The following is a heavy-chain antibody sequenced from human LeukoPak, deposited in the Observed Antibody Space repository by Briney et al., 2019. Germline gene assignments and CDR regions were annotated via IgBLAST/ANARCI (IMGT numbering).Heavy chain of an antibody. V-gene: IGHV4-39*07. D-gene: IGHD4-17*01. CDR2: IYYSGST. J-gene: IGHJ4*02. Sequence: PSETLSLTCTVSGGSISSSRDYWAWLRQPPGKGLEWIANIYYSGSTYYSPSLKSRVTISVDTSKNQFSLKLTSVTAADTAIYYCAAMTTVTMYSYFFDSWGQGTLLTVSS. CDR1: GGSISSSRDY. CDR3: AAMTTVTMYSYFFDS.